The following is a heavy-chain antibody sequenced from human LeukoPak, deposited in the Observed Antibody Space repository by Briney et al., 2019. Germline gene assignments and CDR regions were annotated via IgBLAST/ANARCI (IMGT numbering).Heavy chain of an antibody. J-gene: IGHJ6*03. D-gene: IGHD5-18*01. CDR1: GHSISSYY. CDR2: IYYSGST. Sequence: SETLSLTCTVSGHSISSYYWSWIRQPPGKGLEWIGFIYYSGSTNYNPSLKSRVTISVDTSKNQFSLKLSSVTAADTAVYYCARVIEGGYSYGSYYYYMDVWGKGTTVTVSS. CDR3: ARVIEGGYSYGSYYYYMDV. V-gene: IGHV4-59*01.